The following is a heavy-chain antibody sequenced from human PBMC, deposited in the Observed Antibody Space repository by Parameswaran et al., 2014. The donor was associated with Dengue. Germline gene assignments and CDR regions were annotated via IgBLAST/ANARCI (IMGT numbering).Heavy chain of an antibody. D-gene: IGHD4-17*01. Sequence: RWIRQPPGKGLEWIGYIYYSGSTNYNPSLKSRVTISVDTSKNQFSLKLSSVTAADTAVYYCARTHSMTTVTNDMDVWGKGTTVTVSS. V-gene: IGHV4-59*08. CDR3: ARTHSMTTVTNDMDV. CDR2: IYYSGST. J-gene: IGHJ6*03.